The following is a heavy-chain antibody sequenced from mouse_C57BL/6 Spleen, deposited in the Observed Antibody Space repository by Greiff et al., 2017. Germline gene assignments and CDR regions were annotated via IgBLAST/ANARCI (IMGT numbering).Heavy chain of an antibody. D-gene: IGHD2-4*01. Sequence: VQVVESGPGLVAPSQSLSITCTVSGFSLTSYGVDWVRQSPGKGLEWLGVIWGVGSTNYNSALKSRLSISKDNSKSQVFLKMNSLQTDDTAMYYCATYDYDVGAMDYWGQGTSVTVSS. CDR1: GFSLTSYG. CDR2: IWGVGST. J-gene: IGHJ4*01. V-gene: IGHV2-6*01. CDR3: ATYDYDVGAMDY.